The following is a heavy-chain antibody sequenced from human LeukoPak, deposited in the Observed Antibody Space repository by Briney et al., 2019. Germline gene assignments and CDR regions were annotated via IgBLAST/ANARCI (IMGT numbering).Heavy chain of an antibody. CDR1: GFTFSIYA. CDR3: AKDRPNYYGSNGHYYRRDGDY. J-gene: IGHJ4*02. CDR2: ITSSGDGT. V-gene: IGHV3-23*01. D-gene: IGHD3-22*01. Sequence: PEGSLRLSCAASGFTFSIYAMSWVRQAPGKGLQWVSSITSSGDGTYYADSVKGRFTISRDNSKNMLYLQMNSLRVEDTAVYFCAKDRPNYYGSNGHYYRRDGDYWGQGTLVTVSS.